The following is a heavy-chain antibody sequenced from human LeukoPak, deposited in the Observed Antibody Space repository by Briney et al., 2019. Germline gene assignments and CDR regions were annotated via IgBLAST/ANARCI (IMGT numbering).Heavy chain of an antibody. Sequence: GGSLRLSCAASEFTFSSYWMHWVRQAPGKGLVWVSRINSDGSSIYYADSVKGRFTISRDNAKNTLYLHLNILRAEDTAVYYCARGLIVRGFDYWGQGTLVTVSS. J-gene: IGHJ4*02. D-gene: IGHD2/OR15-2a*01. CDR2: INSDGSSI. V-gene: IGHV3-74*01. CDR3: ARGLIVRGFDY. CDR1: EFTFSSYW.